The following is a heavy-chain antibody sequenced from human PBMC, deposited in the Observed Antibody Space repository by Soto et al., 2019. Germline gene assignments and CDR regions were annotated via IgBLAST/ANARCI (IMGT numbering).Heavy chain of an antibody. CDR2: ITGSGGST. Sequence: EVQLLDSGGGLVQPGGSLRLSCAASGFAVSTYAMSWVRKTPGKGLEWVSTITGSGGSTYYADAVKGRFTISRDNSRNTLYLQMSSLRAEDTAVYSCASQRPCGGGTCFSLRSFDRWGQGTLVTVSS. CDR3: ASQRPCGGGTCFSLRSFDR. V-gene: IGHV3-23*01. J-gene: IGHJ4*02. CDR1: GFAVSTYA. D-gene: IGHD2-15*01.